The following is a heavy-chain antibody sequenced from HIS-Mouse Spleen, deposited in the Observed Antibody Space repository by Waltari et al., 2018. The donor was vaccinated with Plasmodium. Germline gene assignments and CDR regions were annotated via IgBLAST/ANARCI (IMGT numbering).Heavy chain of an antibody. CDR2: INPSGGST. Sequence: QVQLVQSGAEVTKPGASVKVSCKASGYTFPSSYIHWVRQAPGQGLEWMGIINPSGGSTSYAQKFQGRVTMTRDTSTSTVYMELSSLRSEDTAVYYCARDCGSPGSSSSYYYGMDVWGQGTTVTVSS. J-gene: IGHJ6*02. CDR1: GYTFPSSY. D-gene: IGHD6-6*01. CDR3: ARDCGSPGSSSSYYYGMDV. V-gene: IGHV1-46*03.